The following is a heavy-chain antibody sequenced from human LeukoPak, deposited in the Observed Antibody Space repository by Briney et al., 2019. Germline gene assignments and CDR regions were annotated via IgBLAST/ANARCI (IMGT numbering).Heavy chain of an antibody. CDR3: ARHSSSWYLDY. V-gene: IGHV4-4*02. J-gene: IGHJ4*02. D-gene: IGHD6-13*01. CDR2: IYHSGST. CDR1: GGSFRSSNW. Sequence: SETLSLTCAVSGGSFRSSNWWSWVRQPPGKGLEWIGEIYHSGSTNYNPSLKSRVTISVDKSKNQFSLKLSSVTAADTAVYYCARHSSSWYLDYWGQGTLVTVSS.